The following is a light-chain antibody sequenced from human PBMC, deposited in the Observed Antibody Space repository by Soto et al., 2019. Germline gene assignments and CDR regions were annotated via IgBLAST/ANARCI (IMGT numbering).Light chain of an antibody. CDR3: QVWESSSDVV. Sequence: SYELTQPPSVSVAPGKTARITCGGKNIGSKSVHWYQQKPGQAPVMVIYYDSDRPSGIPERFSGSNSGNTATLTISRVEAGDEADYYCQVWESSSDVVFGGGTQLTVL. V-gene: IGLV3-21*01. CDR1: NIGSKS. J-gene: IGLJ2*01. CDR2: YDS.